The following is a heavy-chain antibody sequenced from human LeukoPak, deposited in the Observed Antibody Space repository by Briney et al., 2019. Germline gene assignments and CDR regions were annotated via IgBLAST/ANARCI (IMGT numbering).Heavy chain of an antibody. CDR3: ARASSGSYSY. D-gene: IGHD1-26*01. V-gene: IGHV3-53*01. Sequence: GGSLRLSCTVSGFTVSSNSMSWVRQAPGKGLEWVSFIYSGSSTQYSDSVKGRFTISRDNSKNTLYLQMNSLRAEDTAVYYCARASSGSYSYWGQGTLVTVSS. CDR1: GFTVSSNS. CDR2: IYSGSST. J-gene: IGHJ4*02.